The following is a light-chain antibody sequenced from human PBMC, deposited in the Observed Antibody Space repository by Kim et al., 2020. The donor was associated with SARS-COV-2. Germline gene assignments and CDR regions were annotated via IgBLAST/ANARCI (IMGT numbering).Light chain of an antibody. Sequence: EVVLTQSPGTLSLSPGERVTLSCRASQSVTYNYLAWYHHKPGQAPRLLIYGASSRATGIPDRFSGSGSGTDFTLTISRLEPEDSAVYYCQQYGNSPLTFGQGTRLEIK. CDR2: GAS. V-gene: IGKV3-20*01. J-gene: IGKJ5*01. CDR1: QSVTYNY. CDR3: QQYGNSPLT.